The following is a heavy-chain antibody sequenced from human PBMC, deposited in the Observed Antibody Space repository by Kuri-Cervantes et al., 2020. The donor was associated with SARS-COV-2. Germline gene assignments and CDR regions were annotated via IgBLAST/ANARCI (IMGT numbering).Heavy chain of an antibody. Sequence: GESLKISCAASGFTFSNAWMSWVRQAPGKGLEWVGRIKSKTDGGTTDYAAPVKGRFTISRDDSKNTLYLQMNSLKTEDTAVYYCARDWYGSGKVDYYYYYGMDVWGQGTTVTVSS. J-gene: IGHJ6*02. V-gene: IGHV3-15*01. D-gene: IGHD3-10*01. CDR2: IKSKTDGGTT. CDR3: ARDWYGSGKVDYYYYYGMDV. CDR1: GFTFSNAW.